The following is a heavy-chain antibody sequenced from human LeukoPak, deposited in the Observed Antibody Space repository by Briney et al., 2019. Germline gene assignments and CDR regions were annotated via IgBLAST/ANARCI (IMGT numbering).Heavy chain of an antibody. CDR3: ARDRPPYCSSTSCPLMDV. CDR1: GGSISSHY. V-gene: IGHV4-59*11. D-gene: IGHD2-2*01. Sequence: SETLSLTCTVSGGSISSHYWSWIRQPPGKGLEGNGYIYYSGSTNYNPSLKSRVTISVDTSKNQFSLKLSSVTAADTAVYYCARDRPPYCSSTSCPLMDVWGKGTTVTVSS. CDR2: IYYSGST. J-gene: IGHJ6*03.